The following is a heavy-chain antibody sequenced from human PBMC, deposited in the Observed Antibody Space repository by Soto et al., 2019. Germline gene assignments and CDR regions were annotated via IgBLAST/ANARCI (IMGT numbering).Heavy chain of an antibody. CDR3: ARDPWAADY. J-gene: IGHJ4*02. CDR2: IYSGVST. V-gene: IGHV3-66*01. D-gene: IGHD3-16*01. CDR1: GSTVSPKY. Sequence: EVQLVESGGGLVQPGGSLSLSGPAFGSTVSPKYMSWVGQAPGKGLEWVSVIYSGVSTFYADSVRGRFTISRDNSKNTVNLQMNSLRAEDTAVCYCARDPWAADYWGQGTLVTVSS.